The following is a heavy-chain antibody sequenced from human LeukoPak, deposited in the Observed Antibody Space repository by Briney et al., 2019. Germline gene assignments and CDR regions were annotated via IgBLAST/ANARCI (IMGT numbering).Heavy chain of an antibody. D-gene: IGHD3-22*01. CDR2: INPNSGGT. J-gene: IGHJ6*02. V-gene: IGHV1-2*02. CDR1: GYTFTGHY. CDR3: ARDKVYNSSGYESYYYGMDV. Sequence: ASVKVSCKASGYTFTGHYMHWVRQAPGQGLEWMGWINPNSGGTNYAQKFQGRVTMTRDTSISTAYMELSRLRSDDTAVYYCARDKVYNSSGYESYYYGMDVWGQGTTVTVSS.